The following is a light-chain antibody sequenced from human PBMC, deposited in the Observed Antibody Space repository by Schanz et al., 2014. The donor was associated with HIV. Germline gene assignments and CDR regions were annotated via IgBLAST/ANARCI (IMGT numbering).Light chain of an antibody. CDR1: SSDVGNYNL. V-gene: IGLV2-23*02. CDR3: CSYASSGV. J-gene: IGLJ3*02. Sequence: QSALTQPASVSGSPGRSITISCTGTSSDVGNYNLVSWYQQHPGKAPKLIIYEVSKRPSGVSDRFSGSKSGNTASLTFSGLQAEDEADYYCCSYASSGVFGGGTKLTGL. CDR2: EVS.